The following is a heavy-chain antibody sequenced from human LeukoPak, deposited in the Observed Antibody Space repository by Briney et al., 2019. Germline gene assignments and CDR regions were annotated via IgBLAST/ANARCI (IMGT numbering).Heavy chain of an antibody. CDR2: IHNTGST. J-gene: IGHJ4*02. D-gene: IGHD6-19*01. V-gene: IGHV4-59*01. Sequence: SETLSLPCTVSGGSISSYYWNWIRQPPGKGLEWIGYIHNTGSTNYNHSLKSRDSISRDTPKSQLSLDLSAVTAADTAAYYCATGWYGDGGYWGQGILVTVSS. CDR1: GGSISSYY. CDR3: ATGWYGDGGY.